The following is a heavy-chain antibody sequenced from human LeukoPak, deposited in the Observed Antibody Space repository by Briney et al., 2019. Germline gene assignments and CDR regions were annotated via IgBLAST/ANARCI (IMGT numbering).Heavy chain of an antibody. CDR1: GGSFSGYY. D-gene: IGHD6-19*01. V-gene: IGHV4-34*01. Sequence: KPSETLSLTCAVYGGSFSGYYWSWIRQPPGKGLEWIGEINHSGRTNYNPSLKSRVTISVDTSKNQFSLKLSSVTAADTAVYYCARDGPVAVAGRRGWFDPWGQGTLVTVSS. CDR2: INHSGRT. J-gene: IGHJ5*02. CDR3: ARDGPVAVAGRRGWFDP.